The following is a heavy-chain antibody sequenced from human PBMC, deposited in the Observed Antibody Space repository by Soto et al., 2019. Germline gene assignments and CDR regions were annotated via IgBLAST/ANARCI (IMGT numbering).Heavy chain of an antibody. CDR1: GYTFTSYG. CDR2: VSTYNGNT. Sequence: QVQLVQSGPEVKMPGASVNVSCKASGYTFTSYGINWVRQAPGQGLEWMGRVSTYNGNTKYAQKFQGRVTMTTDTSTTTVYMHLRGLRSDDTAVYYCAKERGLTASTLVGYLGQGTVVTVS. CDR3: AKERGLTASTLVGY. V-gene: IGHV1-18*01. J-gene: IGHJ4*02.